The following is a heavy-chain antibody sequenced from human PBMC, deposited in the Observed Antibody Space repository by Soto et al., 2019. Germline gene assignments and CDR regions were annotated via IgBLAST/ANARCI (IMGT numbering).Heavy chain of an antibody. CDR1: GLTFSTYG. Sequence: EVQLGESGGGLVKPGGSLRLSCAASGLTFSTYGMNWVRQAPGKGLEWVSSISSGGEYLDYADSVKGRLTISRDNAKNSLYLQLDSLRVEDTAVYYCATDGAAGADMGVWRQGTTVNVSS. D-gene: IGHD6-13*01. CDR2: ISSGGEYL. V-gene: IGHV3-21*06. J-gene: IGHJ6*02. CDR3: ATDGAAGADMGV.